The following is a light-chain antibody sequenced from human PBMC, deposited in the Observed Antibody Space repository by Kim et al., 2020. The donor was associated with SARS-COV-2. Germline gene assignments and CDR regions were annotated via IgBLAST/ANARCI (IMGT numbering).Light chain of an antibody. V-gene: IGLV1-40*01. CDR3: QSYDISLSAA. J-gene: IGLJ1*01. CDR2: GSR. Sequence: QSVLTQPPSVSGAPGQRVTITCTGSNSNIGAGYDVHWYQQLPGTAPKLLIYGSRIRPSGVPDRVSGSKSGTSASLAITGLQAEDEADYYCQSYDISLSAAFGTGTKVTVL. CDR1: NSNIGAGYD.